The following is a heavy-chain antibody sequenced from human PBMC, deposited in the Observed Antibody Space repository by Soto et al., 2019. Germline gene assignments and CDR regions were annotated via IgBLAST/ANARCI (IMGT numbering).Heavy chain of an antibody. CDR3: ARGVVVAATAQYYFDY. V-gene: IGHV4-59*12. J-gene: IGHJ4*02. CDR1: GGSISNYY. Sequence: SETLSLTCTVSGGSISNYYWSWIRQPPGRGLEWIGHIFYSGSTNYNPALKSRVTISVDTSKNQFSLKLSSVTAADTAVYYCARGVVVAATAQYYFDYWGQGTLVTAPQ. CDR2: IFYSGST. D-gene: IGHD2-15*01.